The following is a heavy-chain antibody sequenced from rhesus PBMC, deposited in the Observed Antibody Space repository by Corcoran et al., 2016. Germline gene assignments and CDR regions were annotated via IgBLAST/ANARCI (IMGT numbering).Heavy chain of an antibody. CDR1: GVSVCDSY. J-gene: IGHJ4*01. CDR2: ISYTGAIT. CDR3: ARQVHFDY. V-gene: IGHV3S18*01. Sequence: EVQLVESGGGLAKPGGFLRRSCVASGVSVCDSYLYGVLQAPGKGLAWVSCISYTGAITYYADSVKGRFTISRENAKNTLYLQMDSLRAEDTAVYYCARQVHFDYWGQGVLVTVSS. D-gene: IGHD1-1*01.